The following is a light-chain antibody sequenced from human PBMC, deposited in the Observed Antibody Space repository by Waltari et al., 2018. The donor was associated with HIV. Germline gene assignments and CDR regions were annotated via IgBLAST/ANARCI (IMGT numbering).Light chain of an antibody. J-gene: IGKJ1*01. CDR1: QSIDNY. Sequence: IQMTQSPSSLSASVGDRVTITCRARQSIDNYLNWYQQKPGKAPNLLIFAASSLQSGVPSRFRGSGSGTDFTLTISSLHPEDFATYSCQQSYITPWTYGQGTKVDI. CDR2: AAS. V-gene: IGKV1-39*01. CDR3: QQSYITPWT.